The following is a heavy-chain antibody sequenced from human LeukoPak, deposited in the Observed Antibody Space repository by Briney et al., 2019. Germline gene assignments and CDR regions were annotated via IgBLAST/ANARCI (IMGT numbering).Heavy chain of an antibody. CDR1: GGSISSYY. D-gene: IGHD3-10*01. CDR2: IYYSGST. V-gene: IGHV4-59*12. Sequence: SETLSLTCTVSGGSISSYYWSWIRQPPGKGLEWIGYIYYSGSTNYNPSLKSRVTISVDTSKNQFSLKLRSVTAADTAIYYCARGIVRGVSAPDIWGQGTMVTVSS. J-gene: IGHJ3*02. CDR3: ARGIVRGVSAPDI.